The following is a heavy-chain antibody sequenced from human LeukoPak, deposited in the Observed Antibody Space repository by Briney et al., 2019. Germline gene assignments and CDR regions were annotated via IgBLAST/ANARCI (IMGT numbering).Heavy chain of an antibody. V-gene: IGHV3-21*01. CDR3: ARAVGGGDYVGL. J-gene: IGHJ4*02. CDR2: ISSSSSYI. Sequence: GGSLRLSCAASGFTFSSYSMNWVRQAPGKGLEWVSSISSSSSYIYYADSVKGRFTISRDNAKNSPYLQMNSLRAEDTAVYYCARAVGGGDYVGLWGQGTLVTVSS. CDR1: GFTFSSYS. D-gene: IGHD4-23*01.